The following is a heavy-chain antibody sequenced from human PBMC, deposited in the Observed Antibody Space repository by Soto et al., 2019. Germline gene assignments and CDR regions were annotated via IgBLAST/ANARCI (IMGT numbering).Heavy chain of an antibody. Sequence: ASVKVSCKTSGYTFSNYGITWVRQAPGQPLEWLGWISLYSDGTNYAQKCQGRVSMTTDTSTTTAYMELRSLRSDDPAVSYGARVVPRAEAWFGHWGNGTLVAV. CDR1: GYTFSNYG. D-gene: IGHD2-2*01. CDR2: ISLYSDGT. V-gene: IGHV1-18*01. J-gene: IGHJ5*02. CDR3: ARVVPRAEAWFGH.